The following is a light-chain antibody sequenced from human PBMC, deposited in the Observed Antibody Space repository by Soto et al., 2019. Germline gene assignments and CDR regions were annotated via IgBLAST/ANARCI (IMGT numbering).Light chain of an antibody. CDR1: QSVDSNS. CDR3: QQYATSPT. V-gene: IGKV3-20*01. Sequence: EIVLTQSPGTLSLSPGERATLSCRASQSVDSNSLAWYQHKPGQAPRLLIYGASSRAPGISDRYSGRGSGTDFTLTITRLEPEDFAVYYCQQYATSPTFGGGTRLEIK. CDR2: GAS. J-gene: IGKJ4*01.